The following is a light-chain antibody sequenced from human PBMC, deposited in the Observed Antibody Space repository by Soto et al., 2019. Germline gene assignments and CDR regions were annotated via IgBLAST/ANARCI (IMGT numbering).Light chain of an antibody. CDR1: QNINNY. Sequence: DIQMTQSPSSLSASVGDRVTITCQARQNINNYLNWYQQKPGRAPKLLIYDASNLEAGVPSRFRGSGSGTDFTFTISSLQPEDIATYYCQQYSHLITFGQGTRLEIK. CDR2: DAS. J-gene: IGKJ5*01. CDR3: QQYSHLIT. V-gene: IGKV1-33*01.